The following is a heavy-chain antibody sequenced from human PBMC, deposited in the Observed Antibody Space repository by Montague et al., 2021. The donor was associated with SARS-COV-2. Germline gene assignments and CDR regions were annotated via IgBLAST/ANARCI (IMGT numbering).Heavy chain of an antibody. D-gene: IGHD3-3*01. V-gene: IGHV4-38-2*02. J-gene: IGHJ4*02. CDR2: RHPNGAT. CDR3: AGAGVGILDFSYFGS. Sequence: SETLSLTCSVSGFSISPGYSCGCLRPPPGNPLEWIGTRHPNGATYYPPPLKRPGTILLDTPKNQFSLSLTSVTAAATAVYYCAGAGVGILDFSYFGSGGQGSLVIVSS. CDR1: GFSISPGYS.